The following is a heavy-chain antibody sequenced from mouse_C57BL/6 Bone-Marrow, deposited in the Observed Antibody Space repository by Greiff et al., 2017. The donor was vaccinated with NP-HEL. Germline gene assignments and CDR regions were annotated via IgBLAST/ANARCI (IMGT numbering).Heavy chain of an antibody. Sequence: EVQLVESGAGLVQPGRSLRLSCATSGFTFSGFYMEWVRQAPGKGLEWIAASRPKANDYTTEYSLSVKGRSIVTRDTSQSILYLEMNALRAGASAVYYCARECMDDWGKGTTVTVSS. V-gene: IGHV7-1*01. CDR1: GFTFSGFY. J-gene: IGHJ4*01. CDR2: SRPKANDYTT. CDR3: ARECMDD.